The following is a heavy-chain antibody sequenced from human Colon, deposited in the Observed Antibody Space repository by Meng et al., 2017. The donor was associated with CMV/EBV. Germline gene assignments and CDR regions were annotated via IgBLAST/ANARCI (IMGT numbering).Heavy chain of an antibody. CDR1: GGSISSYW. J-gene: IGHJ6*02. V-gene: IGHV4-59*01. CDR3: ARVRQLEGSSSNYYYYYGMDV. Sequence: SETLSLTCAVSGGSISSYWWSWIRQSPGKGLEWIGHIYHSGSTIYNPSLKSRVTISVDTSKNQFSLKLSSVTAADTAVYYCARVRQLEGSSSNYYYYYGMDVWGQGTTVTVSS. CDR2: IYHSGST. D-gene: IGHD1-1*01.